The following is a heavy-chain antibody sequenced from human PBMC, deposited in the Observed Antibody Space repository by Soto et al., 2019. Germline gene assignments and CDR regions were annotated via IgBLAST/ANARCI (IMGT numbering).Heavy chain of an antibody. Sequence: GGSLRLSCAASGFTFSDYYMSWIRQAPGKGLEWVSYISSSSSYTNYADSVKGRFTISRDNAKNSLYLQMNSLRAEDTAVYYCARDLLRFRWYFDLWGRGTLVTVSS. CDR3: ARDLLRFRWYFDL. J-gene: IGHJ2*01. CDR2: ISSSSSYT. D-gene: IGHD3-16*01. V-gene: IGHV3-11*06. CDR1: GFTFSDYY.